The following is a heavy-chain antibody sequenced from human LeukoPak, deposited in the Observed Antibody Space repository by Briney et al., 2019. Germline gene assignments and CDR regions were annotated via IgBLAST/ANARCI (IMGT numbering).Heavy chain of an antibody. Sequence: GGSLRLSCAASGFTFSSYSMNWVRQAPGKGLEWVSSISSSSSYIYYADSVKGRFTISRDNAKNSLYLQMNSLRAEDTAVYYCARDGAAAAGPPDYWGQGTLVTASS. V-gene: IGHV3-21*01. CDR2: ISSSSSYI. J-gene: IGHJ4*02. D-gene: IGHD6-13*01. CDR1: GFTFSSYS. CDR3: ARDGAAAAGPPDY.